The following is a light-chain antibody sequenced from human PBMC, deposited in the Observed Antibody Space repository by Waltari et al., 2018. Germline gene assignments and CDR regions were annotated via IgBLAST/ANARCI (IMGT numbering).Light chain of an antibody. CDR3: QSYDSYLRGV. V-gene: IGLV1-40*01. CDR1: SSNIGAGYD. Sequence: QSVLPQPPSVSGAPGQRVTISCTGSSSNIGAGYDVHWYQQRPGTAPKLLVYDNTNRPPGVSDRFSASKSGTSASLAITGLQAEDEANYYCQSYDSYLRGVFGGGTKLTVL. J-gene: IGLJ3*02. CDR2: DNT.